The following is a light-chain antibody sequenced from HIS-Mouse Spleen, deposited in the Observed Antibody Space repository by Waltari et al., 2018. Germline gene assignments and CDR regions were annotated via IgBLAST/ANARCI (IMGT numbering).Light chain of an antibody. CDR1: ALPKKY. V-gene: IGLV3-10*01. CDR3: YSTDSSGNHRRV. CDR2: EDS. J-gene: IGLJ3*02. Sequence: SYELTQPPSVSVSPGQTARITCSGDALPKKYAYWYQQKSGQAPVLVIYEDSKRPSGIPERFSGYSSGTMANLTISGAQVEDEADYYCYSTDSSGNHRRVFGGGTKLTVL.